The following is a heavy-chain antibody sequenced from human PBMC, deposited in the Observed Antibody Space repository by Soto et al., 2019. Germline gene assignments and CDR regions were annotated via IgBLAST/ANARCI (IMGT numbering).Heavy chain of an antibody. CDR2: ISYDGSNK. J-gene: IGHJ6*02. CDR3: AKDSRLLWFGELLFKREVYYYYGMDV. D-gene: IGHD3-10*01. CDR1: GFTFSSYG. V-gene: IGHV3-30*18. Sequence: GGSLRLSCAASGFTFSSYGMHWVRQAPGKGLEWVAVISYDGSNKYYADSVKGRFTISRDNSKNTLYLQMNSLRAEDTAVYYCAKDSRLLWFGELLFKREVYYYYGMDVWGQGTTVTVSS.